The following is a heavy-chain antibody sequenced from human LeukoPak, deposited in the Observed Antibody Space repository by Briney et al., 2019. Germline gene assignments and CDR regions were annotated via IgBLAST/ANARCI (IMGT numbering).Heavy chain of an antibody. J-gene: IGHJ5*02. D-gene: IGHD3-10*01. CDR3: ARRRITMVRGLLGWFDP. V-gene: IGHV4-34*01. Sequence: SETLSLTCAVYGGSFSGYYWSWIRQPPGKGLEWIGEINHSGSTNYNPSLKSRVTISVDTSKNQFSLKLSSVTAADTAVYYCARRRITMVRGLLGWFDPWGQGTLVTVSS. CDR1: GGSFSGYY. CDR2: INHSGST.